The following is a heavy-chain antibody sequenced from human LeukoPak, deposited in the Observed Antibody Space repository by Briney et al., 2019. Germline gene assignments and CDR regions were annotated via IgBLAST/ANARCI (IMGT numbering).Heavy chain of an antibody. CDR2: IYASGSS. V-gene: IGHV4-61*02. D-gene: IGHD4-11*01. Sequence: SETLSLTCTVSGGSISSGSYYWSWIRQPAGKGLEWIGRIYASGSSNYNPSLKSRLTISVDTSKNQFSLKLSSVAAADTAVYYCARSVYSNYWYFDLWGRGTLVTVSS. CDR1: GGSISSGSYY. CDR3: ARSVYSNYWYFDL. J-gene: IGHJ2*01.